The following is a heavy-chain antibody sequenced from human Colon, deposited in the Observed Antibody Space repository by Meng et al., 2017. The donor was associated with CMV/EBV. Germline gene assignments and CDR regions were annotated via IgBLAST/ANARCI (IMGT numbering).Heavy chain of an antibody. J-gene: IGHJ4*02. Sequence: SPKISCAASGFTFSNYAMHWVRQAPGKGLEWVAIISYDDTSEYYADSVKGRFTISRDISTNTLYLQMNSLGRDDAAVYFCATGGGLYCTVGSCYDPLDNWGQGTLVTVSS. CDR1: GFTFSNYA. V-gene: IGHV3-30*03. D-gene: IGHD2-15*01. CDR3: ATGGGLYCTVGSCYDPLDN. CDR2: ISYDDTSE.